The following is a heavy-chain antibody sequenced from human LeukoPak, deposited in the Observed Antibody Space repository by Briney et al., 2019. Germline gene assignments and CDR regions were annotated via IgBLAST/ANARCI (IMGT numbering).Heavy chain of an antibody. CDR1: GFTFDDYA. D-gene: IGHD4-17*01. Sequence: PGWSLRLSCAASGFTFDDYAMHWVRQAPGKGLEWVSLISGDGGSTYYADSVKGRFTISRDNSKNSLYLKMNSLRTEDTALYYCAKDIPKGDYEAGIYYYYGMDVWGQGTTVTVSS. J-gene: IGHJ6*02. V-gene: IGHV3-43*02. CDR2: ISGDGGST. CDR3: AKDIPKGDYEAGIYYYYGMDV.